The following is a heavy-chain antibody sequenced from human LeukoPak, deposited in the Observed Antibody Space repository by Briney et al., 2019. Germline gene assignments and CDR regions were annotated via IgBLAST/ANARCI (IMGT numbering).Heavy chain of an antibody. CDR2: IWFDGSNK. J-gene: IGHJ4*02. V-gene: IGHV3-33*01. D-gene: IGHD6-13*01. CDR1: GFIFSNDA. CDR3: ARDRWHSSSWRPVDY. Sequence: PGGSLRLSCAASGFIFSNDAMHWVRQAPGKGLEWVAFIWFDGSNKHYADSVKGRFTISRDNSEDTLYLQMNSLRAEDTAVYYCARDRWHSSSWRPVDYWGQGTLVTVSS.